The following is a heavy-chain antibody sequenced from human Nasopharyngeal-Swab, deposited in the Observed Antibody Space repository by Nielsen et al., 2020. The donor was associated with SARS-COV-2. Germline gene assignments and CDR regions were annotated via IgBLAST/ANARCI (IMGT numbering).Heavy chain of an antibody. V-gene: IGHV4-59*02. Sequence: SETLSLTCTVSGASVSDYYWSWVRQPPGKGLEWLGSFYSTETPDYNPPLNSRVVMSIDTSKNQLSLRLTSVTAADTAVYYCARYHYLDVWGKGTTVTVSS. CDR1: GASVSDYY. J-gene: IGHJ6*03. CDR3: ARYHYLDV. CDR2: FYSTETP.